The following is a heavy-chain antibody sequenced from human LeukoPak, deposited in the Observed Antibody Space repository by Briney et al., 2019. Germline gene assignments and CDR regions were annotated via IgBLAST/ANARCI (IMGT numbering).Heavy chain of an antibody. V-gene: IGHV1-2*02. CDR1: GYIFTGYY. Sequence: ASVKVSCKASGYIFTGYYMHWVRQAPGQGLEWMGWINPNSGGTSFAQKFQGRVTMTRDTSISTAYMELSRLRSDDTAVYYCARDQGLPGVSSYFDYWGQGTLVTVSS. J-gene: IGHJ4*02. CDR2: INPNSGGT. D-gene: IGHD2-8*01. CDR3: ARDQGLPGVSSYFDY.